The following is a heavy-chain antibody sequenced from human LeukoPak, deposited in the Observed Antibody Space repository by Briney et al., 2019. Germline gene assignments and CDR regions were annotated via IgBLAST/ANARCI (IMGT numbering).Heavy chain of an antibody. J-gene: IGHJ4*02. CDR1: GGSFSGYY. Sequence: SGTLSLTCAVYGGSFSGYYWSWIRQPPGKGLEWIGEINHSGSTNYNPSLKSRVTISVDTSKNQFSLKLSSVTAADTAVYYCARGVAGLDYWGQGTLVTVSS. V-gene: IGHV4-34*01. CDR2: INHSGST. CDR3: ARGVAGLDY. D-gene: IGHD6-19*01.